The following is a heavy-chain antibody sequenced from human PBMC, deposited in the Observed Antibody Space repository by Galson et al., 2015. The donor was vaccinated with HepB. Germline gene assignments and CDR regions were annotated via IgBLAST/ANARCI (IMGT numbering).Heavy chain of an antibody. D-gene: IGHD6-19*01. J-gene: IGHJ4*02. CDR2: ISGTTSHT. Sequence: SLRLSCAASGFTFSDYHMSWIRQAPGKGLEWLSFISGTTSHTNSADSVKGRFTISRDNAKNSLYLQMNSLRVEDTAVYYCARDLGSSYFDGWGQGTLVTVSS. CDR1: GFTFSDYH. CDR3: ARDLGSSYFDG. V-gene: IGHV3-11*06.